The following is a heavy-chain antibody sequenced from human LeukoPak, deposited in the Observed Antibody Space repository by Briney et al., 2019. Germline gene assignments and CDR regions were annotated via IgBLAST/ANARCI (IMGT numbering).Heavy chain of an antibody. J-gene: IGHJ3*02. D-gene: IGHD2/OR15-2a*01. V-gene: IGHV3-21*01. CDR2: ISSSSTYI. CDR1: GFTFSSST. CDR3: TRDFLNAIDI. Sequence: GGSLRLSCAASGFTFSSSTMTWVRQSPGKGLEWVSSISSSSTYIYYADSVKGRFIISRDNAKNSLYLQMNSLRAEDTAVFYCTRDFLNAIDIWGHGTMVTVSS.